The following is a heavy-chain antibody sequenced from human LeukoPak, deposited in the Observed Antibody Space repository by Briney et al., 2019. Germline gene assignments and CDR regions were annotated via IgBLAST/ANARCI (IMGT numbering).Heavy chain of an antibody. D-gene: IGHD6-13*01. V-gene: IGHV4-38-2*02. J-gene: IGHJ5*02. CDR1: GYSISSGYF. Sequence: PSETLSLTCTVSGYSISSGYFWGWIRQPPGKGLEWIGTIYNSGSTYYNASLESRVTISVDTSKNQFSLKLSSVTAADTAVYYCARAYSSNWYFNWFDPWGQGTLVTVSS. CDR3: ARAYSSNWYFNWFDP. CDR2: IYNSGST.